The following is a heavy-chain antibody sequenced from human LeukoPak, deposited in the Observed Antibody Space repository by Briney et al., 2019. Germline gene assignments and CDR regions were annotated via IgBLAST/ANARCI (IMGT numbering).Heavy chain of an antibody. CDR3: ARLGSWSRRDDY. CDR2: INSDGSST. Sequence: GGSLRLSCAASGFTFSSYWMHWVRQAPGKGLVWVSRINSDGSSTSYADSVKGRFTISRDNAKNTLYLQMNSLRAEDTAVYYCARLGSWSRRDDYWGQGTLVTVSS. V-gene: IGHV3-74*01. CDR1: GFTFSSYW. D-gene: IGHD6-13*01. J-gene: IGHJ4*02.